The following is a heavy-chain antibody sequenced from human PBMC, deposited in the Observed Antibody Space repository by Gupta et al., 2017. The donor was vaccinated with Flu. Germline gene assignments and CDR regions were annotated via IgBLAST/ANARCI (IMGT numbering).Heavy chain of an antibody. D-gene: IGHD3-3*01. J-gene: IGHJ5*02. CDR1: GFSLSTSGVG. CDR3: AHRQPRGYDCWSGYQKTYNWFDP. CDR2: IYWDDDK. Sequence: QITLKESGPTLVKPTQTLTLTCTFSGFSLSTSGVGVGWIRQPPGKALEWLALIYWDDDKRYSPSLKSRLTITKDTSKNQVVLTMTNMDPVDTATYYCAHRQPRGYDCWSGYQKTYNWFDPWGQGTLVTVSS. V-gene: IGHV2-5*02.